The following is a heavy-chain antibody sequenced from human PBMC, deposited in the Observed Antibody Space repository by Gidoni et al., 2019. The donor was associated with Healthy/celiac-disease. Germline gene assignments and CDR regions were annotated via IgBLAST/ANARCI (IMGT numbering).Heavy chain of an antibody. CDR2: INPNSGGT. D-gene: IGHD4-17*01. Sequence: QVQLVQSGSEVQKPGASVKVSCKASGYTFTGYYMHWVRQAPGQGLEWMGRINPNSGGTNYAQKFQGRVTMTRDTSISTAYMELSRLRSDDTAVYYCARSLRAHDYGDYDWDYWGQGTLVTVSS. V-gene: IGHV1-2*06. J-gene: IGHJ4*02. CDR3: ARSLRAHDYGDYDWDY. CDR1: GYTFTGYY.